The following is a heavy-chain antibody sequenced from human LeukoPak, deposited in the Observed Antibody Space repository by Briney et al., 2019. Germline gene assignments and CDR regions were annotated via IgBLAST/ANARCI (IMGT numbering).Heavy chain of an antibody. V-gene: IGHV4-38-2*02. Sequence: SETLSLTCTVSGYSISSGYYWGWIRQPPGKGLEWIGSIYHSGSTYYNPSLKSRVTISVDTSKNQFSLKLSSVTAADTAVYYCARVLRAFDIWGQGTMVTVSS. CDR3: ARVLRAFDI. J-gene: IGHJ3*02. CDR1: GYSISSGYY. CDR2: IYHSGST. D-gene: IGHD2-15*01.